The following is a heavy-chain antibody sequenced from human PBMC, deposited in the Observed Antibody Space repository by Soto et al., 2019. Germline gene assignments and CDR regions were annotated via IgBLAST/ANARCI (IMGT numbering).Heavy chain of an antibody. Sequence: VQLVESGGDLVQPGGSLRLSCAASGFSVSYKYISWVRQAPGKGLEWVSVIYSGGSTYYADSVKGRFTISRDNSKNTLSFQKNSLRGEDSALYCCVHHCNSDSGPTQWGPGTRVTVSS. J-gene: IGHJ1*01. CDR2: IYSGGST. D-gene: IGHD6-25*01. V-gene: IGHV3-66*01. CDR3: VHHCNSDSGPTQ. CDR1: GFSVSYKY.